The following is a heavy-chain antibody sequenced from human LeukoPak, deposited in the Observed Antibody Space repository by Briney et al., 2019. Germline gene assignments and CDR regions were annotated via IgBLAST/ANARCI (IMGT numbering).Heavy chain of an antibody. Sequence: SETLSLTCAVYGGSFSGYYWSWIRQPPGKGLEWIGEINHSGSTNYNPFLKSRVTISVDTSKNQFSLKLSSVTAADTAVYYCARGYTVVVITGFDYWGQGTLVTVSS. J-gene: IGHJ4*02. D-gene: IGHD3-22*01. CDR1: GGSFSGYY. CDR2: INHSGST. V-gene: IGHV4-34*01. CDR3: ARGYTVVVITGFDY.